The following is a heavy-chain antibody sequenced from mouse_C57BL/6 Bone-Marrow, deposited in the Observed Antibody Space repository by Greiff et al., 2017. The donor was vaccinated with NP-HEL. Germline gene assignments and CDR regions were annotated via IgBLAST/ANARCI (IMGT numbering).Heavy chain of an antibody. CDR3: TRLGGHSSYVGG. CDR1: GFNIKDYY. V-gene: IGHV14-1*01. CDR2: IDPEDGDT. D-gene: IGHD1-1*01. J-gene: IGHJ2*01. Sequence: EVQLQQSGAELVRPGASVKLSCTASGFNIKDYYMHWVKQRPEQGLEWIGRIDPEDGDTDYAPKFQGKATMTADTSSNTAYLQLSSLTSEDTAVYYCTRLGGHSSYVGGWGQGTTLTVSS.